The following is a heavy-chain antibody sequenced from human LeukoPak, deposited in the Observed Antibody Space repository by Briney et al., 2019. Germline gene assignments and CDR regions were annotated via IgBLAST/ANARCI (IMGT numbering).Heavy chain of an antibody. CDR1: GGTFSSYA. D-gene: IGHD5-12*01. CDR2: IIPILGIA. V-gene: IGHV1-69*04. J-gene: IGHJ4*02. Sequence: SVKVSCKASGGTFSSYAISWVRQAPGQGLEWMGRIIPILGIANYAQKFQGRVTITADKSTSTAYMELSSLRSEDTAVYYCARSSGYDAPIDYWGQGTLVTVSS. CDR3: ARSSGYDAPIDY.